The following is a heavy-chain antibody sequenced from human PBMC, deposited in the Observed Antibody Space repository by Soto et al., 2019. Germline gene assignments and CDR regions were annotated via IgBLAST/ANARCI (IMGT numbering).Heavy chain of an antibody. CDR1: GGSISSSSYY. Sequence: QLQLQESGPGLVKPSETLSLTCTVSGGSISSSSYYWGWIRQPPGKGLEWIGSIYYSGSTYYNPSLKSRVTISVDTSKNQFSLKLSSVTAADTAVYYCARHVRNMATLFDYWGQGTLVTVSS. D-gene: IGHD5-12*01. CDR3: ARHVRNMATLFDY. V-gene: IGHV4-39*01. CDR2: IYYSGST. J-gene: IGHJ4*02.